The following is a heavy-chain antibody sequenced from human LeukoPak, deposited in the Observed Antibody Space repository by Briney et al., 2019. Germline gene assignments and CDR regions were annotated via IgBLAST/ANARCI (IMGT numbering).Heavy chain of an antibody. V-gene: IGHV4-38-2*02. Sequence: SETLSLTCTVSGYSISSGYYWGWIRQSPGKGLEWIGSVYYSGNSYNNPSLKSRVTLSVDTSKNQFSLKLSSVTAADTAIYYCTREYGFMTTVFHAFDIWGQGTVVTVSS. CDR1: GYSISSGYY. D-gene: IGHD4-17*01. CDR3: TREYGFMTTVFHAFDI. J-gene: IGHJ3*02. CDR2: VYYSGNS.